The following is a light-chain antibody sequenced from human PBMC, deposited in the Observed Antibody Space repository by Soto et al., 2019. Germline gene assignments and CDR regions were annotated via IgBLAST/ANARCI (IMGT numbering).Light chain of an antibody. J-gene: IGKJ4*01. Sequence: SQLTQFPASLSAPLGPKLTITFLASQGINKYLAWYQQKPGKVPRVLIYAASTLQSGVPSRFSGSGSGTDFTLTISSLQPEDVTIYDCQKDNGVPLTFGGGTKVDIK. CDR3: QKDNGVPLT. V-gene: IGKV1-27*01. CDR1: QGINKY. CDR2: AAS.